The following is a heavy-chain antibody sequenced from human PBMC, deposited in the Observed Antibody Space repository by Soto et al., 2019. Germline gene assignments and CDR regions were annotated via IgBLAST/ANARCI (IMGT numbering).Heavy chain of an antibody. CDR2: IIPIFGTA. V-gene: IGHV1-69*13. Sequence: RASVKVSCKASGGTFSSYAISWVRQAPGQGLEWMGGIIPIFGTANYAQKFQGRVTITADESTSTAYMELSSLRSEDTAVYYCARTYYYDSSGYYYVWFDPWFDPWGQGTLVTVSS. J-gene: IGHJ5*02. CDR3: ARTYYYDSSGYYYVWFDPWFDP. D-gene: IGHD3-22*01. CDR1: GGTFSSYA.